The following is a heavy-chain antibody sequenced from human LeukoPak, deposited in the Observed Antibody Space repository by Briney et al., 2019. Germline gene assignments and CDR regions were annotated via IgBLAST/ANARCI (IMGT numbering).Heavy chain of an antibody. CDR1: GYTFTSYD. Sequence: ASVKVSCKASGYTFTSYDINWVRQATGQGLEWMGWMNPNSGNTGYAQRFQGRVTITRNTSTNTAYMELSSLGSEDTAVYYCARGRGSSGYYSYYFDYWGQGTLVTVSS. D-gene: IGHD3-22*01. CDR2: MNPNSGNT. V-gene: IGHV1-8*01. CDR3: ARGRGSSGYYSYYFDY. J-gene: IGHJ4*02.